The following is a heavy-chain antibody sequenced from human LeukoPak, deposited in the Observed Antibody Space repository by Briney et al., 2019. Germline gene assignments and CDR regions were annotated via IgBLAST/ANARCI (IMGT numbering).Heavy chain of an antibody. CDR3: ARGKSERWLQSARYNWFDP. D-gene: IGHD5-24*01. Sequence: SVTVSCKASGGTFSSYAISWVRQAPGQGLEWMGGIIPIFGTANYAQKFQGRVTITADESTSTAYMELSSLRSEDTAVYYCARGKSERWLQSARYNWFDPWGQGTLVTVSS. J-gene: IGHJ5*02. CDR2: IIPIFGTA. CDR1: GGTFSSYA. V-gene: IGHV1-69*13.